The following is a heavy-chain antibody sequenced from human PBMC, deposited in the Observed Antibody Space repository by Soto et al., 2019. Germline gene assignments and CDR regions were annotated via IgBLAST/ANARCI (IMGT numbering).Heavy chain of an antibody. CDR1: GFTFSSYG. CDR2: IWYGGSNK. V-gene: IGHV3-33*01. J-gene: IGHJ4*02. D-gene: IGHD1-26*01. Sequence: PGGSLRLSCAASGFTFSSYGMHWVRQAPGKGLEWVALIWYGGSNKYYADSVKGRFTISRDNSKNTLYLQMNSLRVEDTAVYYCARGNSGSYYSGHADYWGQGTLVTVSS. CDR3: ARGNSGSYYSGHADY.